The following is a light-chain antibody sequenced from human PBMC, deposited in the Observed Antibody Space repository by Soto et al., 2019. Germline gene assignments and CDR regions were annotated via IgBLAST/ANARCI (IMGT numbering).Light chain of an antibody. V-gene: IGLV2-8*01. CDR3: TSYAGTDVHYV. Sequence: SALTQPPSASGSPGQSVTSSCTGTSSDVGYYNYVSWYQQYPGKAPKLLMYEVSKRPSGVPDRFSGSKSGNTASLTVSGLQAADEADYYCTSYAGTDVHYVFGTGTKLTVL. J-gene: IGLJ1*01. CDR2: EVS. CDR1: SSDVGYYNY.